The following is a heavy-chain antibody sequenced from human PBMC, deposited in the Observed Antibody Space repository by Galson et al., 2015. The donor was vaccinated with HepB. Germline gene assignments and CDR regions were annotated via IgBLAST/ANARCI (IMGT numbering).Heavy chain of an antibody. CDR3: ATGGLGQIVATTDYDVDV. V-gene: IGHV3-33*05. CDR2: ISHDATDK. D-gene: IGHD5-12*01. Sequence: SLRLSCAASGFSFIHFGMHWVRQAPGKGLEWLSFISHDATDKQYVDSVRGRFIVSRDNSNNTLYLQMNSLRADDTAVYYCATGGLGQIVATTDYDVDVWGQGNTVIVSS. CDR1: GFSFIHFG. J-gene: IGHJ6*02.